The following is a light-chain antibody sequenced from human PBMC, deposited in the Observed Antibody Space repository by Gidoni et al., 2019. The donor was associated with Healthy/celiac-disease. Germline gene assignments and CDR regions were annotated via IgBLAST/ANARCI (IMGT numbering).Light chain of an antibody. Sequence: DVVMPQSPLSLPVTPGEPASISCRSSQSLLHSNGYDYLDWYLQKPGQSPQLLIYLGSNRASGVPDLFSGSGSGTDFTLKISRVEAEDVGIYYCMQALQTPITFGQXTRLDIK. V-gene: IGKV2-28*01. CDR2: LGS. CDR3: MQALQTPIT. J-gene: IGKJ5*01. CDR1: QSLLHSNGYDY.